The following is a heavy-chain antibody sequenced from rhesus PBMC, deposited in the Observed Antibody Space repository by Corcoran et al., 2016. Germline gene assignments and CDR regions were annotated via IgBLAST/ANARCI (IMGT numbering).Heavy chain of an antibody. Sequence: QVQLQESGPGLVKPSETLSLTWAVSGGSFSGYSWGWVRPPPGKGLEWIGYISGSSGSPDYNPSLKSRVTISTDTSKNQFSLKLSSVTAADTAVYYCARGGSGSFNFDYWGQGVLVTVSS. D-gene: IGHD6-25*01. CDR3: ARGGSGSFNFDY. CDR1: GGSFSGYS. J-gene: IGHJ4*01. V-gene: IGHV4-165*01. CDR2: ISGSSGSP.